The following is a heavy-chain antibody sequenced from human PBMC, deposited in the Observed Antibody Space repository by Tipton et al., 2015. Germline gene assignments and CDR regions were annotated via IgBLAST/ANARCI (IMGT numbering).Heavy chain of an antibody. CDR3: ARGLLLWFGMSDY. Sequence: LRLSCTVSGGSMSDYYWNWIRQSPGKGLEWIGYIRNSKYTFYNPSLESRVTISVHTSKTQFSLKLISVTAADTAVYYCARGLLLWFGMSDYWGRGTLVTVSS. CDR2: IRNSKYT. J-gene: IGHJ4*02. CDR1: GGSMSDYY. V-gene: IGHV4-59*08. D-gene: IGHD3-10*01.